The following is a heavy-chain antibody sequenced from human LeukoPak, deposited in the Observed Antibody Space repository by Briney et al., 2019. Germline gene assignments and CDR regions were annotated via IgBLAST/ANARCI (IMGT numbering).Heavy chain of an antibody. Sequence: SETLSLTCTVSGDSISSSNSYRGWIRQPPGKGLEWIGSLYYSGSSYYNPSLKSRVTISVDTSKNQFSLKLSSGTAADTAVYYCARALVVYDILTGAYLGGPLDYWGQGTLVTVSS. V-gene: IGHV4-39*07. D-gene: IGHD3-9*01. J-gene: IGHJ4*02. CDR1: GDSISSSNSY. CDR2: LYYSGSS. CDR3: ARALVVYDILTGAYLGGPLDY.